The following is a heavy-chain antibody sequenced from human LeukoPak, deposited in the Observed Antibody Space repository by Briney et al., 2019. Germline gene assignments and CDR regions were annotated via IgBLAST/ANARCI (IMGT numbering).Heavy chain of an antibody. CDR3: ARDRGLRDTYFDY. CDR1: GFSFSTYG. D-gene: IGHD5-18*01. CDR2: IKTDGSAM. V-gene: IGHV3-74*03. Sequence: GGSLRLSCVASGFSFSTYGMHWVRQAPGKGLVWVSAIKTDGSAMQYADSVKGRFAISRDNAKNTVYLQMNSLRAEDTAVYYRARDRGLRDTYFDYWGQGTLVTVSS. J-gene: IGHJ4*02.